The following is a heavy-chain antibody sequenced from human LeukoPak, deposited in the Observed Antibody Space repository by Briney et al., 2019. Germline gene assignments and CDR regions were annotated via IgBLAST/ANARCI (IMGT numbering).Heavy chain of an antibody. V-gene: IGHV3-33*06. Sequence: GGSLRLSCAASGFTFSSYGMHWVRQAPGKGLEWVAVIWYDGSNRYYADSVKGRFTISRDNSKNTLYLQMNSLRAEDTAVYYCAKDQGFLSIAYYYMDVWGKGTTVTVSS. CDR1: GFTFSSYG. J-gene: IGHJ6*03. D-gene: IGHD3-16*02. CDR3: AKDQGFLSIAYYYMDV. CDR2: IWYDGSNR.